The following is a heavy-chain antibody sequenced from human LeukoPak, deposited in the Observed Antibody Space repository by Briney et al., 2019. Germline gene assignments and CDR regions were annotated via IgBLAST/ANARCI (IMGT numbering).Heavy chain of an antibody. J-gene: IGHJ6*03. V-gene: IGHV1-18*01. Sequence: ASVNVSCKASGYTFTNYGISWVRQAPGQGLEWMGWVSPKSGRTNYAQRFQGRVTMSTSTSINTAYMELTGLTSDDTATYYCARDSSGVPYKYYYYLDVWGEGTTVTVSS. D-gene: IGHD2-15*01. CDR2: VSPKSGRT. CDR3: ARDSSGVPYKYYYYLDV. CDR1: GYTFTNYG.